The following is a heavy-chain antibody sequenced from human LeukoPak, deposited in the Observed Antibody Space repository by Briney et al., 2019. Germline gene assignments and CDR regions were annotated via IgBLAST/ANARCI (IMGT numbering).Heavy chain of an antibody. CDR3: ARGSTYYDSSGQVPFDY. CDR1: GFTFSTYS. J-gene: IGHJ4*02. Sequence: GGSLRFSCAASGFTFSTYSMNWVRQAPGKGLEWVSYISSSSSTIYYADSVKGRFTISRDNAKNSLYLQMNSLRAEDTAVYYCARGSTYYDSSGQVPFDYWGQGTLVTVSS. V-gene: IGHV3-48*01. CDR2: ISSSSSTI. D-gene: IGHD3-22*01.